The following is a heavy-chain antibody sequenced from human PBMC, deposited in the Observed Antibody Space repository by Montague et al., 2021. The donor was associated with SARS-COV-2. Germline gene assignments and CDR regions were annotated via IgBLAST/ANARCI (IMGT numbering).Heavy chain of an antibody. Sequence: SETLSLTCEVSGDSISSYYWSWIRQSPGKGLEWIGYVHYTGSTKYTPSLKTRVTLSLDTPKNHFSLKLRSVTAADTAIYYCARAQNTCFIANCVNYFEVWGLGALATVSS. J-gene: IGHJ4*02. CDR2: VHYTGST. CDR3: ARAQNTCFIANCVNYFEV. V-gene: IGHV4-59*01. D-gene: IGHD1-1*01. CDR1: GDSISSYY.